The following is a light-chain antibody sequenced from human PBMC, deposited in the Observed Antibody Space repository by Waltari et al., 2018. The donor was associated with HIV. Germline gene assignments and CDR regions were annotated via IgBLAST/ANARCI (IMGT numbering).Light chain of an antibody. V-gene: IGKV1-33*01. J-gene: IGKJ5*01. CDR3: QQYDNLSIT. Sequence: DIQMTQSPSSLPAFVGDRVTITCQASQDINNYLNWYQQKPGKAPKLLIYDASNLETGVPSRFSGSGSGTHFTFTVTSLQPEDVATYYCQQYDNLSITFGQGTRLEI. CDR2: DAS. CDR1: QDINNY.